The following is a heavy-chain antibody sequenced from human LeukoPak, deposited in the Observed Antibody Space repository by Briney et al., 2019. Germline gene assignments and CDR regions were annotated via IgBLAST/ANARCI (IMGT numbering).Heavy chain of an antibody. CDR1: GFTFSSYA. CDR2: ISGSGGST. CDR3: ARVDTAMVPPY. J-gene: IGHJ4*02. V-gene: IGHV3-23*01. Sequence: GGSLRLSCAASGFTFSSYAMSWVRQAPGKGLEWVSAISGSGGSTYYADSVKGRFTISRDNSKNTLYLRMNSLRAEDTAVYYCARVDTAMVPPYWGQGTLVTVSS. D-gene: IGHD5-18*01.